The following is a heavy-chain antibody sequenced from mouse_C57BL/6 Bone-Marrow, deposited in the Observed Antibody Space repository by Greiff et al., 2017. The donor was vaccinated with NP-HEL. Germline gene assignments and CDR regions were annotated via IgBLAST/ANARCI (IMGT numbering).Heavy chain of an antibody. J-gene: IGHJ2*01. D-gene: IGHD2-3*01. CDR2: ISSGGSYT. Sequence: EVKPMESGGDLVKPGGSLKLSCAASGFTFSSYGMSWVRQTPDKRLEWVATISSGGSYTYYPDSVKGRFTISRDNAKNTLYLQMSSLKSEDTAMYYCARHPGWLLLFDYWGQGTTLTVSS. CDR3: ARHPGWLLLFDY. V-gene: IGHV5-6*01. CDR1: GFTFSSYG.